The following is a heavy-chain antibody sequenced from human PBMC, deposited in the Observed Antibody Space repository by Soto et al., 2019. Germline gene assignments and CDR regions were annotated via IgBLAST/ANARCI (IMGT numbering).Heavy chain of an antibody. V-gene: IGHV1-2*04. CDR2: INPNSGGT. Sequence: ASVKVSCKASAYTFTGYYMHWVRQAPGQGLEWMGKINPNSGGTNYAQTFQGWVTMTRDTSISTAYMELSRRRSDDTAVYCCAREPHRNGVDVGDYFDYWGQGSLVTVSS. CDR1: AYTFTGYY. D-gene: IGHD4-17*01. J-gene: IGHJ4*02. CDR3: AREPHRNGVDVGDYFDY.